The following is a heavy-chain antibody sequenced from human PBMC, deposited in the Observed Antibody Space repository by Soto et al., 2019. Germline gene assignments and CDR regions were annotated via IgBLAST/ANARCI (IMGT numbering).Heavy chain of an antibody. CDR1: GFTFSSYW. J-gene: IGHJ6*01. V-gene: IGHV3-74*01. CDR2: INSDGSST. CDR3: AREQGASGKGQSYYYHYGMDV. Sequence: GGSLRLSCAASGFTFSSYWMHWVRQAPGKGLVWVSRINSDGSSTSYADSVKGRFTISRDNAKNTLYLQMNSLRAEDTAVYYCAREQGASGKGQSYYYHYGMDVWGQGTTVIVSS.